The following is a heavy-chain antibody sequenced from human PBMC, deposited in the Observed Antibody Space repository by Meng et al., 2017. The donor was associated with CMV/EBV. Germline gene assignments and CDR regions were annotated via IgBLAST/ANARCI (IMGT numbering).Heavy chain of an antibody. J-gene: IGHJ4*02. CDR2: IYSGGSST. V-gene: IGHV3-23*03. CDR3: AKAYDSSGYDY. D-gene: IGHD3-22*01. Sequence: CAASGFTFSSYAMSWVRQAPGKGLEWVSVIYSGGSSTYYADSVKGRFTISRDNSKNTLYLQMNSLRAEDTAVYYCAKAYDSSGYDYWGQGTLVTVSS. CDR1: GFTFSSYA.